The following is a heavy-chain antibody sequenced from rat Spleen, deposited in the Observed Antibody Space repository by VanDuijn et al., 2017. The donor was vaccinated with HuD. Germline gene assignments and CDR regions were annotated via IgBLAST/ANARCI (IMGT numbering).Heavy chain of an antibody. V-gene: IGHV5-29*01. J-gene: IGHJ2*01. CDR3: AYGYTLDY. D-gene: IGHD1-11*01. Sequence: EVQLVESDGGLVLPGRSLKLSCAASGFTFSDYYMAWVRQAPTKGLEWVATISFDGDSTFYPDSVKGRFTISRHNAENTVYLQMNTLRAEDTAIYYCAYGYTLDYWGQGVMVTVSS. CDR2: ISFDGDST. CDR1: GFTFSDYY.